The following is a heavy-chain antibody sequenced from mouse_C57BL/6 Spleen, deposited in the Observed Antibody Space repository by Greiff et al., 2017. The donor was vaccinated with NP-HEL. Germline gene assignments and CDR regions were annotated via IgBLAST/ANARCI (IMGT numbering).Heavy chain of an antibody. Sequence: DVQLQESGPGLVKPSQSLSLTCSVTGYSITSGYYWNWIRQFPGNKLEWMGYISYDGSNNYNPSLKNRISITLDPSKNQFFLKLNSVTTEDTATYYGARAAQATKVAYWGQGTLVTVSA. CDR2: ISYDGSN. CDR3: ARAAQATKVAY. V-gene: IGHV3-6*01. CDR1: GYSITSGYY. D-gene: IGHD3-2*02. J-gene: IGHJ3*01.